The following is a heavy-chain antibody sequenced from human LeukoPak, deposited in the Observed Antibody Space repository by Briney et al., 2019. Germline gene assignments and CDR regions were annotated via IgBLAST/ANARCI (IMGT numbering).Heavy chain of an antibody. D-gene: IGHD1-1*01. CDR2: TSADGSNK. V-gene: IGHV3-30*18. CDR1: GFTFSSYG. J-gene: IGHJ4*02. CDR3: AKGCNWNDSY. Sequence: GRSLRLSCAASGFTFSSYGMHWVRQAPGKGLEWVAVTSADGSNKYYADSVKGRFTISRDNSKNTLCLQMNSLRGEDTAVYYCAKGCNWNDSYWGQGTLVTVSS.